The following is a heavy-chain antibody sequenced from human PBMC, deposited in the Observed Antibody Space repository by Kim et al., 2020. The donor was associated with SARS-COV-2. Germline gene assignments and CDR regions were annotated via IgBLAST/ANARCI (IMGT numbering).Heavy chain of an antibody. V-gene: IGHV4-31*03. CDR3: ARDTGPPQTFYYDSSGYYYLNFTLTTGPYFDY. CDR1: GGSISSGGYY. D-gene: IGHD3-22*01. CDR2: IYYSGST. Sequence: SETLSLTCTVSGGSISSGGYYWSWIRQHPGKGLEWIGYIYYSGSTYYNPSLKSRVTISVDTSKNQFSLKLSSVTAADTAVYYCARDTGPPQTFYYDSSGYYYLNFTLTTGPYFDYWGQGTLVTVSS. J-gene: IGHJ4*02.